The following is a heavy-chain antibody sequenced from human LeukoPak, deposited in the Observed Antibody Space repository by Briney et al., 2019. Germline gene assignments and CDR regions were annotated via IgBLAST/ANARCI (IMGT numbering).Heavy chain of an antibody. D-gene: IGHD3-10*01. CDR1: GYTFTSYG. V-gene: IGHV1-18*03. CDR3: ARDCYYGSGSYYNACGY. J-gene: IGHJ4*02. CDR2: ISAYNGNT. Sequence: ASVKVSCKASGYTFTSYGISWVRQAPGQGLEWMGWISAYNGNTNYAQKLQGRVTMTTDTSTSTAYTELRSLRSDDMAVYYCARDCYYGSGSYYNACGYWGQGTLVTVSS.